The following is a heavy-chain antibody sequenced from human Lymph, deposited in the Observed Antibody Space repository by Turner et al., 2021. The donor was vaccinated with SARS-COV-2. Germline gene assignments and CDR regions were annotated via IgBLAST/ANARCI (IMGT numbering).Heavy chain of an antibody. CDR1: VGTFSSYA. CDR3: ARGRLDSFGGGYYSWFDP. Sequence: QVQLVQSGAEVKKPGSSVTVSFKASVGTFSSYAINWVRQAPGQGLEWMGRIIPILGIANYAQKFQGRVTINADKSTSTAYMELSSLRSEDTAVYYCARGRLDSFGGGYYSWFDPWGQGTLVTVSS. D-gene: IGHD1-26*01. CDR2: IIPILGIA. J-gene: IGHJ5*02. V-gene: IGHV1-69*04.